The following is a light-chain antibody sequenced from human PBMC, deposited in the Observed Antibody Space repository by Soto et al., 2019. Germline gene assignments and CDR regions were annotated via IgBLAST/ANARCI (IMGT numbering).Light chain of an antibody. J-gene: IGLJ1*01. CDR1: SSDVGGYNY. CDR3: CSYTTSNTRQIV. CDR2: DVS. V-gene: IGLV2-14*03. Sequence: QSVLTQPASVSGSPGQSITISCTGTSSDVGGYNYGSWYQHHPGKAPKLMIYDVSNRPSGVSNRFSGSKSGNTASLTISGLQPEDEADYYCCSYTTSNTRQIVFGTGTKVTVL.